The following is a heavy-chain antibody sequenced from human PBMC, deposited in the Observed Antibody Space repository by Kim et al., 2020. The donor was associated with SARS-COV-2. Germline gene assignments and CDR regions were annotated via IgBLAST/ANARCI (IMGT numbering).Heavy chain of an antibody. CDR3: ARIVIAARPVDY. V-gene: IGHV4-39*01. D-gene: IGHD6-6*01. J-gene: IGHJ4*02. Sequence: YYTPSLKSRVTISVDTSKNQFSLKLSSVTAADTAVYYCARIVIAARPVDYWGQGTLVTVSS.